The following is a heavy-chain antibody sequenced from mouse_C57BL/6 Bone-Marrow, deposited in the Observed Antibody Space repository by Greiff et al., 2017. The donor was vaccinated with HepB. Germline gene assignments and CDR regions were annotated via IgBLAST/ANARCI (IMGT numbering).Heavy chain of an antibody. CDR1: GYTFTSYG. CDR2: IYPRSGNT. J-gene: IGHJ2*01. D-gene: IGHD1-1*01. V-gene: IGHV1-81*01. CDR3: ARECYGYYFDY. Sequence: QVQLQQSGAELARPGASVKLSCKASGYTFTSYGISWVKQRTGQGLEWIGEIYPRSGNTYYNEKFKGKATLTAEKSSSTAYTELRSLTAEDCAVYVCARECYGYYFDYWGQGTTLTVSS.